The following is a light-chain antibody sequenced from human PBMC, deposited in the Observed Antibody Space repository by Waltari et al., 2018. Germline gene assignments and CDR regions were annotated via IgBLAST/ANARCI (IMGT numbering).Light chain of an antibody. CDR2: DVS. Sequence: QSALTQPASVSGSPGPSITIPCTGTSSDVGGYNSLSWYQQHPGKAPKLMIYDVSNRPSGVSNRFSGSKSGNTASLTISGLQAEDEADYYCSSYISSSTLELFGGGTSLTVL. J-gene: IGLJ2*01. CDR1: SSDVGGYNS. V-gene: IGLV2-14*03. CDR3: SSYISSSTLEL.